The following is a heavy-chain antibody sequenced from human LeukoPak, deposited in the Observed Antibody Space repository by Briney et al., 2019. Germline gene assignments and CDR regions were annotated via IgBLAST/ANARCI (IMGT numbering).Heavy chain of an antibody. CDR1: GFALSSHW. V-gene: IGHV3-23*01. CDR3: AKSHCSDNSCHGGYFDY. J-gene: IGHJ4*02. D-gene: IGHD2-15*01. Sequence: GGSLRLSCAASGFALSSHWMTWVRQAPGKGLEWVSAISNSGGSTYYADSVKGRFTISRDNSKNTLYLQVNSLRAEDTAVYYCAKSHCSDNSCHGGYFDYWGQGTLVTVSS. CDR2: ISNSGGST.